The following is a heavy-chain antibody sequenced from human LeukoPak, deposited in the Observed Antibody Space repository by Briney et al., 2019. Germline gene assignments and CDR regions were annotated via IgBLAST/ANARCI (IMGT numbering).Heavy chain of an antibody. Sequence: GGSLRLSCAASGFTFSSYWMSWVRQAPGEGPEWEANIKQDGSEKYYVESVKGRFTSSRDNAKNSLYLQMNSLRAEDTAVYYCARDCSSTSCYFYYYYGMDVWGQGTTVTVSS. D-gene: IGHD2-2*01. CDR3: ARDCSSTSCYFYYYYGMDV. CDR1: GFTFSSYW. CDR2: IKQDGSEK. V-gene: IGHV3-7*01. J-gene: IGHJ6*02.